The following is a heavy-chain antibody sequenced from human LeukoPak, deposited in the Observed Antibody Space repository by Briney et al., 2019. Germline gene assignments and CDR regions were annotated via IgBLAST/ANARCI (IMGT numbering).Heavy chain of an antibody. CDR3: ARGVSGGSYYYYYYMDV. V-gene: IGHV3-48*01. CDR1: GFTFSSYS. J-gene: IGHJ6*03. D-gene: IGHD3-10*01. CDR2: ISSSSSTI. Sequence: PGGSLRLSCAASGFTFSSYSMNWVRQAPGKGLEWVSYISSSSSTIYYADSVKGRFTISRDNAKNSLYLQMNSLRAEDTAVYYCARGVSGGSYYYYYYMDVWGKGTTVTVSS.